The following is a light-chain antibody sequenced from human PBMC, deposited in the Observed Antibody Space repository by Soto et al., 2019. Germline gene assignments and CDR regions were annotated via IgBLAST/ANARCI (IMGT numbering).Light chain of an antibody. J-gene: IGLJ2*01. CDR2: SNN. Sequence: QSVLTQPPSASGTPGQRVTLSCSGSSSNIGSNTVNWYQQLPGTAPKLLIDSNNQRPSGVPDRFSGSKSGTSASLAISGLQSEDEADYYCAAWDDSLNALVFGGGTKLTVL. V-gene: IGLV1-44*01. CDR1: SSNIGSNT. CDR3: AAWDDSLNALV.